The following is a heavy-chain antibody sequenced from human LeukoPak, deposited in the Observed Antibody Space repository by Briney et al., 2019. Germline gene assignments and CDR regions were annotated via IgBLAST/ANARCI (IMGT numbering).Heavy chain of an antibody. CDR1: GLTISSYS. J-gene: IGHJ4*02. CDR3: ARDYGGSSPFDY. Sequence: GGSLRLSCAASGLTISSYSMNWVRQAPGKGLQWVSYISSSSSTIYYADSVKGRFTISRDNAKNSLYLQMNSLRAEDTALYYCARDYGGSSPFDYWGQGTLVTVSS. D-gene: IGHD4-23*01. V-gene: IGHV3-48*04. CDR2: ISSSSSTI.